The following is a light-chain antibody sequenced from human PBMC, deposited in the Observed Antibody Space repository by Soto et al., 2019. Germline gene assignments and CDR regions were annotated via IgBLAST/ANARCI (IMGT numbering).Light chain of an antibody. V-gene: IGLV2-14*01. CDR1: SSDVGGYNY. CDR3: SSYTSSSTPYV. J-gene: IGLJ1*01. Sequence: QSVLTQPASVSGSPGQSITISCTGTSSDVGGYNYVSWYQQHPVKAPKLMIYDVTNRPSGVSDRFSGSKSGNTASLTISGLQAEDEADYYCSSYTSSSTPYVFGTGIKVTV. CDR2: DVT.